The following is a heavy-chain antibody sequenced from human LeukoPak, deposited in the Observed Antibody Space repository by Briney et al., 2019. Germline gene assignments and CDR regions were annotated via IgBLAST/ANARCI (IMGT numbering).Heavy chain of an antibody. D-gene: IGHD2-15*01. CDR2: IYYSGST. V-gene: IGHV4-39*07. Sequence: SETLSLTCTVSGGSISSSSYYWGWIRQPPGKGLEWIGSIYYSGSTYYNPSLKSRVTISVDTSKNQFSLKLSSVTAADTAVYYCARVGSWGPTHFDYWGQGTLATVSS. CDR1: GGSISSSSYY. CDR3: ARVGSWGPTHFDY. J-gene: IGHJ4*02.